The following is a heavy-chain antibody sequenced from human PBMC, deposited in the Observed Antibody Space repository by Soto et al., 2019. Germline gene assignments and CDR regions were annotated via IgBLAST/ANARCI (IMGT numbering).Heavy chain of an antibody. J-gene: IGHJ3*01. Sequence: GGSLRLSCAASGFTFEAYSLHWVRQLPGKGLEWVAGISGDSGSSGYADSVRGRFTVSRDNAKNSLFLQMSSLSPEDTARYYCTKRRSARPGFDAFDLWGQGTMVTVS. CDR2: ISGDSGSS. CDR1: GFTFEAYS. V-gene: IGHV3-9*01. CDR3: TKRRSARPGFDAFDL.